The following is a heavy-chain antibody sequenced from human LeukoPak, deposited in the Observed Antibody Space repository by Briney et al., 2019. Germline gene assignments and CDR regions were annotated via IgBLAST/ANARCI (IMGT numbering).Heavy chain of an antibody. CDR3: AREDIVVVPGDYGMDV. D-gene: IGHD2-2*01. V-gene: IGHV3-48*03. J-gene: IGHJ6*04. CDR2: ISSSGSTI. CDR1: GFTFSSYE. Sequence: PGGSLRLSCAASGFTFSSYEMNWVRQAPGKGLEWVSYISSSGSTIYYADSVKGRFTISRDNAKNSLYLQMNSLRAEDTAVYYCAREDIVVVPGDYGMDVRGKGTTVTVSS.